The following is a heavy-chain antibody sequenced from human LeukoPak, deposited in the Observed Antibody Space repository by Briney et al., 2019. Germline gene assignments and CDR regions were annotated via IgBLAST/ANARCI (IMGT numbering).Heavy chain of an antibody. CDR3: TREARAGNWFDP. V-gene: IGHV1-2*02. J-gene: IGHJ5*02. CDR2: INPDSGGT. D-gene: IGHD5-12*01. Sequence: GASVKVSCKASGYTFNDYYIHWVRQAPGQGLEWMGWINPDSGGTKYAQKFQGRVTMTRDTSIRTVYMELSGLTYDDTAVFYCTREARAGNWFDPWGQGTLVTVSS. CDR1: GYTFNDYY.